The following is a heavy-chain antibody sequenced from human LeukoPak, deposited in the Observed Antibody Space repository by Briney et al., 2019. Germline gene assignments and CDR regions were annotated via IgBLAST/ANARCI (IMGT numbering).Heavy chain of an antibody. Sequence: SSVTVSCKASGGTFSRYGISWVRQAPGQGLEWMGGIIPIFSRADYAQKFQGRVTITADESTSTAYMELSSLTSEDTAVYYCARSWDSSGYYSYTRFDYWGQGTLVTVSS. CDR2: IIPIFSRA. D-gene: IGHD3-22*01. CDR1: GGTFSRYG. J-gene: IGHJ4*02. CDR3: ARSWDSSGYYSYTRFDY. V-gene: IGHV1-69*01.